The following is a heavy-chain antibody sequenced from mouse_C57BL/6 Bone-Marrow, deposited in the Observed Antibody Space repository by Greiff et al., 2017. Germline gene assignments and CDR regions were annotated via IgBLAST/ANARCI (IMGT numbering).Heavy chain of an antibody. CDR1: GFNIKDYY. Sequence: EVKVEESGAELVKPGASVKLSCTASGFNIKDYYMHWVKQRTEQGLEWIGRIDPENGETKYAPKFQGKATIPADTSSNTAYLRLSGRTSEDTAVYYCAPYSGSPFAYWGQGTLVTVSA. CDR3: APYSGSPFAY. D-gene: IGHD1-1*01. CDR2: IDPENGET. J-gene: IGHJ3*01. V-gene: IGHV14-2*01.